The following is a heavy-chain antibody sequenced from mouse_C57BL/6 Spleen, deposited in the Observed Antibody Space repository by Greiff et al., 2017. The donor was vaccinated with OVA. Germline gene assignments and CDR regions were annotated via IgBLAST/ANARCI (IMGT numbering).Heavy chain of an antibody. CDR3: AREGTTVVDWYFDV. V-gene: IGHV1-85*01. Sequence: QVHVKQSGPELVKPGASVKLSCKASGYTFTSYDINWVKQRPGQGLEWIGWIYPRDGSTKYNEKFKGKATLTVDTSSSTAYMELHSLTSEDSAVYFCAREGTTVVDWYFDVWGTGTTVTVSS. CDR2: IYPRDGST. CDR1: GYTFTSYD. D-gene: IGHD1-1*01. J-gene: IGHJ1*03.